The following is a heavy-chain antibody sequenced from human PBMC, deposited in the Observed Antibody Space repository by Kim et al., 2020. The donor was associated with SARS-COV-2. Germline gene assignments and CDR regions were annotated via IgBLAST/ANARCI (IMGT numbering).Heavy chain of an antibody. CDR3: DRTHENYDSWYDP. CDR1: GVSMNRDDTC. CDR2: PYDSEVT. J-gene: IGHJ5*02. Sequence: SETLSLTCNVSGVSMNRDDTCWSWIRQSPGKGLEWIGYPYDSEVTLYNPSLKSRLTISVDKSNNQFSLTLSSVTAADTAVYYCDRTHENYDSWYDPWCPGTLVPVSS. V-gene: IGHV4-30-4*01. D-gene: IGHD3-9*01.